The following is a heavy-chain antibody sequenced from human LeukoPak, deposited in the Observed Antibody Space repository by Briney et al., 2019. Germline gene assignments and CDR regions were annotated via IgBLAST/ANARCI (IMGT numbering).Heavy chain of an antibody. J-gene: IGHJ5*02. CDR3: ARSSSSGWGFRFDP. Sequence: SETLSLTCAVYGGSFSCYHWRWIRQPPGKGLEWIGEINHSGSTNYNPSLKSRVTISVDTPKNHFSLTLSSVTAADTAVYYCARSSSSGWGFRFDPWGQGTLVTVSS. V-gene: IGHV4-34*01. CDR2: INHSGST. CDR1: GGSFSCYH. D-gene: IGHD6-19*01.